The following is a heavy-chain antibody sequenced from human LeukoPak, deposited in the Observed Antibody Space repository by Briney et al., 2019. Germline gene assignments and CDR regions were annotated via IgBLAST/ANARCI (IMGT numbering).Heavy chain of an antibody. D-gene: IGHD6-13*01. V-gene: IGHV3-21*01. CDR3: ARGTEYSSSWDNWFDP. Sequence: PGGSLRLSCAASGFIFTGYFMSWVRQAPGKGLEWVSSISSSSSYIYYADSVKGRFTISRDNAKNSLYLQMNSLRAEDTAVYYCARGTEYSSSWDNWFDPWGQGTLVTVSS. CDR2: ISSSSSYI. J-gene: IGHJ5*02. CDR1: GFIFTGYF.